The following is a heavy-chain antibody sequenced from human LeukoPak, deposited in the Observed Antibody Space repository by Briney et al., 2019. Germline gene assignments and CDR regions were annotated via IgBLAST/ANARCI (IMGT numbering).Heavy chain of an antibody. D-gene: IGHD3-10*01. V-gene: IGHV3-21*01. CDR3: ARTLRFGELFHSDYYYYMDV. CDR2: ISSSSSYI. CDR1: GFTFSSYS. Sequence: GGSLRLSCAASGFTFSSYSMNWVRQAPGKGLEWVSSISSSSSYIYYADSVKGRFTISRDNAKNSLYLQMNSLRAEDTAVYYCARTLRFGELFHSDYYYYMDVWGKGTTVTVSS. J-gene: IGHJ6*03.